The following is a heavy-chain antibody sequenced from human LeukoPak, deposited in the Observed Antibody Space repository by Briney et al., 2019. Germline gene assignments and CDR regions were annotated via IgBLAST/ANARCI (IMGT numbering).Heavy chain of an antibody. CDR2: IRHSENP. CDR3: ARVNRNWNDVYGMDV. D-gene: IGHD1-1*01. CDR1: GDSISRYY. Sequence: SETLSLTCTVSGDSISRYYWSWIRQPPGKGLEWIGYIRHSENPNYNPSLKSRVTMSVDTSKNQFSLKLSSVTAADTAVYYCARVNRNWNDVYGMDVWGQGTTVTVSS. J-gene: IGHJ6*02. V-gene: IGHV4-59*01.